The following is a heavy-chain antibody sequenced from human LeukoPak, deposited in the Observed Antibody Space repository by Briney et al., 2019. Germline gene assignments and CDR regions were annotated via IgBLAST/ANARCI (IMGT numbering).Heavy chain of an antibody. CDR1: GGSFSDYY. Sequence: SETLSLTCAVYGGSFSDYYWTWIRQPPGKGLEWIGEINHRGSTHYNPSLKSRVTISVDTSKKQFSLKLSSVTAADAAVYYCATYSTGFDIWGQGTVVTVSS. J-gene: IGHJ3*02. V-gene: IGHV4-34*01. CDR3: ATYSTGFDI. CDR2: INHRGST. D-gene: IGHD6-19*01.